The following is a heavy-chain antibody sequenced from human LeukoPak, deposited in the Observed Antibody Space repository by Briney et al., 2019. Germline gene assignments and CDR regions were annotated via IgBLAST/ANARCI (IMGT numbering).Heavy chain of an antibody. Sequence: TGGSLRLSCSASGFTFSIYAIHCVRQAPGKGLEYVSAISSNGGSTYYADSVKGRFTISRDNSKNTLYLQMSSLRAEDTAVYYCVIKTTKAIAVADYYFDYWGQGTLVTVSS. J-gene: IGHJ4*02. D-gene: IGHD6-19*01. CDR2: ISSNGGST. CDR1: GFTFSIYA. V-gene: IGHV3-64D*09. CDR3: VIKTTKAIAVADYYFDY.